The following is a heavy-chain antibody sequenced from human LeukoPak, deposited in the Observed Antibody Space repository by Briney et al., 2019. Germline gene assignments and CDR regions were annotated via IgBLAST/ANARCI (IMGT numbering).Heavy chain of an antibody. Sequence: PGGSLRLSCVASGFTFSNFEVNWVRQAPGKGLEWVSYISSPGTHIYYADSVEGRFTISRDNGKNSLYLQMNSLRAEDTAVYYCVLRSSWNYYMDVWGKGTTVAVSS. V-gene: IGHV3-48*03. D-gene: IGHD6-13*01. CDR2: ISSPGTHI. CDR1: GFTFSNFE. CDR3: VLRSSWNYYMDV. J-gene: IGHJ6*03.